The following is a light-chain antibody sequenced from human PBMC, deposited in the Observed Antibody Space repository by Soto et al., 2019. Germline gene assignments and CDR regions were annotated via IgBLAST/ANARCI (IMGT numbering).Light chain of an antibody. CDR2: DAS. J-gene: IGKJ3*01. V-gene: IGKV1-33*01. CDR1: QDISNY. Sequence: DIQMTQSPSSLSASVGDRVTITCQASQDISNYLNWYQQKPGKPPKLLIYDASNLETGVPSRFSGGGSGTDFTFTISSLQPEDIATYYCQQYDNLPLFTFGPGTKVAIK. CDR3: QQYDNLPLFT.